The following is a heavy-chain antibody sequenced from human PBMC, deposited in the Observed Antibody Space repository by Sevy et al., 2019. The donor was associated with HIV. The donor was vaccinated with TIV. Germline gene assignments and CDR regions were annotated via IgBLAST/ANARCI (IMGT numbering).Heavy chain of an antibody. CDR3: ALERLSSDVAEYFEN. CDR1: GFTFSYFS. Sequence: GGSLRLSCAASGFTFSYFSMHWVRQAPGKGLEWVGTISYDGSNEHYADSVKGRFTISRDNSKNALYLQMNSLRAEDTAVYSCALERLSSDVAEYFENWGQGTLVTVSS. D-gene: IGHD1-1*01. V-gene: IGHV3-30-3*01. CDR2: ISYDGSNE. J-gene: IGHJ1*01.